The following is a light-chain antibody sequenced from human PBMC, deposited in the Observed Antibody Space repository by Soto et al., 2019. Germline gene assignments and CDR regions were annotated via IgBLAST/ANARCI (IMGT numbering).Light chain of an antibody. CDR1: SSNIGAGYD. CDR3: QSFDSGLSGAL. V-gene: IGLV1-40*01. Sequence: QSVLTQPPSASGTPGQRATISCTGSSSNIGAGYDVHWYQQHPGTAPRLLIYGATHRPSGVPERFSGSRSGSSASLTITGLQTEDESFYHCQSFDSGLSGALFGGGTKLTVL. J-gene: IGLJ2*01. CDR2: GAT.